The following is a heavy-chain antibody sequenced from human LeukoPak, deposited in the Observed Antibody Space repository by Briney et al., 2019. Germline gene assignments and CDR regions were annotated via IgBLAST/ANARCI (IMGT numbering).Heavy chain of an antibody. CDR2: IYYTGTP. J-gene: IGHJ4*02. CDR1: GDSISGSY. Sequence: TSETLSLTCSVSGDSISGSYWKWLRQSPGKELEWIGNIYYTGTPKYNPSLTNRVTISADTSKGQVSLNLNSVTAADTAVYYCAKTLGRGSASGWYFFNYWGPGLLVTVSS. D-gene: IGHD1-1*01. V-gene: IGHV4-59*01. CDR3: AKTLGRGSASGWYFFNY.